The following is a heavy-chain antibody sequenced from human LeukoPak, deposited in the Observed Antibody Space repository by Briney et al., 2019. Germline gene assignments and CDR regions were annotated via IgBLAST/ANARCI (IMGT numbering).Heavy chain of an antibody. D-gene: IGHD4-17*01. CDR2: IYISGST. J-gene: IGHJ4*02. Sequence: SETLSLTCTVSGGSISSASYYWSWIRQPAGKGLEWIGRIYISGSTNYNPSLKSRVTISVDTSKNQFSLKLSSVTAADAAVYYCAREREGPYGYLDYWGQGTLVTVSS. V-gene: IGHV4-61*02. CDR1: GGSISSASYY. CDR3: AREREGPYGYLDY.